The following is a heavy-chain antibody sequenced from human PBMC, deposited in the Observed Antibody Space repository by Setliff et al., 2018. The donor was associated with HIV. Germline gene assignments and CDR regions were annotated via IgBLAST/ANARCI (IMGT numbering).Heavy chain of an antibody. J-gene: IGHJ4*02. Sequence: SCKASGYTFSDYYMHWVRQAPGKGLEWVAVISYDGSNKYYADSVKGRFAVSRDNSKNTLYLQMISLRADDTALYFCAKLMYAELWPLDIDHWGQGTLVTVSS. D-gene: IGHD1-1*01. CDR2: ISYDGSNK. V-gene: IGHV3-30*09. CDR3: AKLMYAELWPLDIDH. CDR1: GYTFSDYY.